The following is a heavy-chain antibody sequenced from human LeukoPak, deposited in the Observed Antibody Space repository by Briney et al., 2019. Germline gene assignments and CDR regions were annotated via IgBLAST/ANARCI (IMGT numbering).Heavy chain of an antibody. CDR2: IYHSGST. J-gene: IGHJ5*02. D-gene: IGHD1-1*01. V-gene: IGHV4-4*02. CDR3: ARDVQVDSGGRWFDP. CDR1: GGSISRSNW. Sequence: SGTLSLTCAVSGGSISRSNWWSWVRQPPGKGLGWIGEIYHSGSTNYNPSLKSRVTISVDKSKNQFSLKLSSVTAADTAVYYCARDVQVDSGGRWFDPWGQGTLVTVSS.